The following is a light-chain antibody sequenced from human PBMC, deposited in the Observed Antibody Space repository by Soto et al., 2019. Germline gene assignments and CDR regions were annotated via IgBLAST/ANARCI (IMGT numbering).Light chain of an antibody. Sequence: GDRVTITCRASQSIGSWLAWYQQEPGQAPKLLIYDASTLESGVPSRFSGSGSGTDFTLTISSLHPDDFATYYCQQYNSYSPTFGQGTKVDIK. CDR2: DAS. V-gene: IGKV1-5*01. CDR3: QQYNSYSPT. CDR1: QSIGSW. J-gene: IGKJ1*01.